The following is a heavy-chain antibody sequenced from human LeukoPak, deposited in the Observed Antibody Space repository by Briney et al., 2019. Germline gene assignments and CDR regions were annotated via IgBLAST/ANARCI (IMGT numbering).Heavy chain of an antibody. CDR2: ISSSSSYI. J-gene: IGHJ3*02. CDR1: GFTFSSYS. V-gene: IGHV3-21*01. D-gene: IGHD1-26*01. CDR3: ARVSGSYRDAFDI. Sequence: GGSLRLSCAASGFTFSSYSMNWVRQAPGKGLEWVSSISSSSSYIYYADSVKGPFTISRDNAKNSLYLQMNSLRAEDTAVYYCARVSGSYRDAFDIWGQGTMVTVSS.